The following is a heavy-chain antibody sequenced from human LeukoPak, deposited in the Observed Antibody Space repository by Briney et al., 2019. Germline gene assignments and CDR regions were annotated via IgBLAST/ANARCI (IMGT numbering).Heavy chain of an antibody. V-gene: IGHV3-15*01. Sequence: GGSLRLSCAASGFTFSNAWMSWVRQAPGKGLEWVGRIKSKTDGGTTDYAAPVKGRFTISRDDSKNTLYLQMNSLKTEDTAVYYCTTDFGGYCSSTSCYDAFDIWGQGTMVTVSS. D-gene: IGHD2-2*01. CDR3: TTDFGGYCSSTSCYDAFDI. CDR1: GFTFSNAW. J-gene: IGHJ3*02. CDR2: IKSKTDGGTT.